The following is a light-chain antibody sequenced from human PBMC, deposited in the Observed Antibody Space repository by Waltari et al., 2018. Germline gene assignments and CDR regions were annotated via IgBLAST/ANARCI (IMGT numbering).Light chain of an antibody. Sequence: ETVMTQSPATLFVSPGERATLSCRASQSVSRNLVWYQQKPGQAPRLLIYETSTRATGIPARFSGSGSGTEFTLTISSLQSEDVAICHCHQYNNWPPWTFGQGTKVEIK. CDR1: QSVSRN. CDR3: HQYNNWPPWT. CDR2: ETS. V-gene: IGKV3-15*01. J-gene: IGKJ1*01.